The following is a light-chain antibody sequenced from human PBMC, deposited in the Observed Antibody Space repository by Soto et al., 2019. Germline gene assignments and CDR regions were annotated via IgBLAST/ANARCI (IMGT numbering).Light chain of an antibody. CDR1: SSDVGGYNY. J-gene: IGLJ1*01. V-gene: IGLV2-14*01. Sequence: QAVVTQPASVSGSPVQSITISCTGTSSDVGGYNYVSWYQQHPGKAPKLMIYDVSNRPSGVSNRFSGSKSGNTASLTISGLQAEDEADYYCSSYTSSSTYVFGTGTKLTVL. CDR2: DVS. CDR3: SSYTSSSTYV.